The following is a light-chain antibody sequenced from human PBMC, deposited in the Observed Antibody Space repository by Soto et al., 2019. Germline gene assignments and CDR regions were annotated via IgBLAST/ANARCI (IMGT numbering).Light chain of an antibody. Sequence: QSALTQPPSASGSPGQSVTISCTGTSSDVGGYNYVSWYQQYPGRAPKLMIYEVNKRPSGVPDRFSGSKSGNTASLTVSGLQAEDEADYYCQSYDSDNHWVFGGGTQLTVL. CDR2: EVN. J-gene: IGLJ3*02. V-gene: IGLV2-8*01. CDR1: SSDVGGYNY. CDR3: QSYDSDNHWV.